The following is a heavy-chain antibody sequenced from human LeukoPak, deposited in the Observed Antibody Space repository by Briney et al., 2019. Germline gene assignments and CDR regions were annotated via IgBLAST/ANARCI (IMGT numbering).Heavy chain of an antibody. Sequence: SETLSLTCTVSGGSISSYYWSWIRQPPGKGLEWIGYIYYSGSTNYNPSLKSRVTISVDTSKNQFSLKLSSVTAADTAVYYCARGLYGYFDYWGQGTLVTVSS. D-gene: IGHD5-18*01. CDR1: GGSISSYY. V-gene: IGHV4-59*01. J-gene: IGHJ4*02. CDR2: IYYSGST. CDR3: ARGLYGYFDY.